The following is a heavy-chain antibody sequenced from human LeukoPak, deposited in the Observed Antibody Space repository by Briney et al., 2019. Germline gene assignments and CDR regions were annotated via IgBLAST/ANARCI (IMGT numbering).Heavy chain of an antibody. J-gene: IGHJ4*02. CDR1: GFTFSSYS. V-gene: IGHV3-21*01. CDR2: ISSSSSYI. Sequence: PGGSLRLSCAASGFTFSSYSMNWVRQAPGKGLEWVSSISSSSSYIYYADSVKGRFTISRDNAKNSLYLQLSSLRVDDTAVYYCARVGTWELQRVFDYWGQGTLVTVSS. CDR3: ARVGTWELQRVFDY. D-gene: IGHD1-26*01.